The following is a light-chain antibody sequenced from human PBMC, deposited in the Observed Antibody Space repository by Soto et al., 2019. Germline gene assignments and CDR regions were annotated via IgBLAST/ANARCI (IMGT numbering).Light chain of an antibody. J-gene: IGKJ2*01. CDR2: AAS. CDR3: QQSYSTPYT. CDR1: QSISSY. V-gene: IGKV1-39*01. Sequence: DLQMTQSPSSLSASVGDRVTVTCRASQSISSYLNWYQQKPGKAPKLLIYAASSLQSGVPSRFSGSGSGTDFTLTISSLQPEDFATYYCQQSYSTPYTFGQGTNLKIK.